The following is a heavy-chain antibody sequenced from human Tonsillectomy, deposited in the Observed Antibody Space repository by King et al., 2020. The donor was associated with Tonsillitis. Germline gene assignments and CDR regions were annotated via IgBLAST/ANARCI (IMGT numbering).Heavy chain of an antibody. Sequence: VQLVESGRGLVQPGGSLRLAWAASGFTFSSYWMSWVRQAPGKGLEWVANIKEDGSEKYDVDSVKGRFTLSRDTAKNSLYRQMNSRRAADTAVYYCARDIEQGGSYYAFDIWGQGTMVSVSS. CDR2: IKEDGSEK. D-gene: IGHD1-26*01. J-gene: IGHJ3*02. CDR3: ARDIEQGGSYYAFDI. CDR1: GFTFSSYW. V-gene: IGHV3-7*01.